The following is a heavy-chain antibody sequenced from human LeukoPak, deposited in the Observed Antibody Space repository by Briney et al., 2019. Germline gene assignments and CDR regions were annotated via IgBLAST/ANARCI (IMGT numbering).Heavy chain of an antibody. J-gene: IGHJ4*02. CDR1: GGSINGYY. CDR2: LYYDGST. CDR3: ARLLRYHDTSGYQFFDF. V-gene: IGHV4-59*01. Sequence: KPSETLSLTCTVSGGSINGYYWGWIRQSPGKGLEWLGYLYYDGSTNYNPSLKSRLTISVDTSKNLFSLKLTSVTAADTAVYYCARLLRYHDTSGYQFFDFWGQGALVTVSS. D-gene: IGHD3-22*01.